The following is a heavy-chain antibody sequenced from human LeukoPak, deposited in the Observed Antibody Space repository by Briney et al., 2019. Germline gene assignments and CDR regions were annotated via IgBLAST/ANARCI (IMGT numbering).Heavy chain of an antibody. Sequence: PGGSLRLSCAASGFTLSSYWMSWVRQAPGKGLEWVANIKQDGSEKYYVDSVKGRFTISRDNSKNTLYLQMGSLRGEDMAVYYCARVGGDYFDYWGQGTLVTVSS. CDR2: IKQDGSEK. CDR3: ARVGGDYFDY. J-gene: IGHJ4*02. V-gene: IGHV3-7*01. CDR1: GFTLSSYW. D-gene: IGHD3-10*01.